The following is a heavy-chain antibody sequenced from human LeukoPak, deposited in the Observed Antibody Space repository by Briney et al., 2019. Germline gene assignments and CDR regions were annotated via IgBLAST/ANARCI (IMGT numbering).Heavy chain of an antibody. Sequence: PGGSLRLSCAASGFTFSNYSMNWVRQAPGKGLEWVSSISSLSSYIYYADSLKGRFTISRDNAKNSLYLQMNSLRAEDTAVYYCAKSPGYTYPYYFDYWGQGTLVTVSS. V-gene: IGHV3-21*04. CDR3: AKSPGYTYPYYFDY. CDR1: GFTFSNYS. J-gene: IGHJ4*02. D-gene: IGHD2-2*02. CDR2: ISSLSSYI.